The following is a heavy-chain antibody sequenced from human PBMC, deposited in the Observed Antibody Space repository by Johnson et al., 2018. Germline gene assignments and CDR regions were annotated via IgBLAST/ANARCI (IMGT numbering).Heavy chain of an antibody. D-gene: IGHD6-6*01. CDR3: AREGGIAARLSYYYYGMDV. V-gene: IGHV3-66*01. CDR1: GFSVSSNY. J-gene: IGHJ6*02. Sequence: EVQLVESGGGLVRPGGSLRLSCAASGFSVSSNYLNWVRQAPGKGLEWVSIIYSGGSTYYADSVKGRFTITRDNSKNTLYLQMNSLRAEDTAVYSCAREGGIAARLSYYYYGMDVWGQGTTVTVSS. CDR2: IYSGGST.